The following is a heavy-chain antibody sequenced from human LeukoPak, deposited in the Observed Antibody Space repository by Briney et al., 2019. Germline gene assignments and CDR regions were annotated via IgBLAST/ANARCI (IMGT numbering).Heavy chain of an antibody. V-gene: IGHV4-30-2*01. D-gene: IGHD3-3*01. Sequence: SETLSLTCAVSGGSISSGGYSWSWIRQPPGKGLEWIGYIYHSGSTYYNPSLKSRVTISVDRSKNQFSLKLSSVTAADTAVYYCARALYYDFWSGYNNWFDPWGQGTLVTVSS. CDR1: GGSISSGGYS. J-gene: IGHJ5*02. CDR3: ARALYYDFWSGYNNWFDP. CDR2: IYHSGST.